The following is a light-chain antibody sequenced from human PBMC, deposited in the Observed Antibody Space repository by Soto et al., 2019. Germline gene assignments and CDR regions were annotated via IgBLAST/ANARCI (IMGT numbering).Light chain of an antibody. Sequence: EIVLTQSPGTLSLSPGERATLSCRASQRVSNSWIAWYQHKPGQAPRLLIYGASSRAAGIPDRFSGGGSGTDFTLTITRLEPEDSAVSYCQQYGSPPWTFGQGTKV. J-gene: IGKJ1*01. CDR2: GAS. V-gene: IGKV3-20*01. CDR3: QQYGSPPWT. CDR1: QRVSNSW.